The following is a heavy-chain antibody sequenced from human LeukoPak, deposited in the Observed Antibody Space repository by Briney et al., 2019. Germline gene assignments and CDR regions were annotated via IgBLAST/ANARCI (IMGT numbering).Heavy chain of an antibody. Sequence: ASVKVSCKASGYTFTSYGISWVRQAPGQGLEWMGWTSAYNGNTNYAQKLQGRVTMTTDTSTSTAYMELRSLRSDDTAVYYCARATHNLNSPDYWGQGTLVTVSS. CDR3: ARATHNLNSPDY. CDR1: GYTFTSYG. CDR2: TSAYNGNT. V-gene: IGHV1-18*01. D-gene: IGHD1-7*01. J-gene: IGHJ4*02.